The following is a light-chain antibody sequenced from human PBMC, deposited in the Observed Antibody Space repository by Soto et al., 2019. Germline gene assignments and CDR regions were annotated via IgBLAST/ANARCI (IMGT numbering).Light chain of an antibody. CDR2: GAS. J-gene: IGKJ2*01. CDR1: QSVSSN. CDR3: QQYNNWPRT. Sequence: EIVMTQSPATLSVSPGEGATLSCRASQSVSSNLAWYQHKPGQAPRLLIYGASTRATGIPARFSGSGSGTEFTLTISGLQSEDFAVYYCQQYNNWPRTFGQGTKLEIK. V-gene: IGKV3-15*01.